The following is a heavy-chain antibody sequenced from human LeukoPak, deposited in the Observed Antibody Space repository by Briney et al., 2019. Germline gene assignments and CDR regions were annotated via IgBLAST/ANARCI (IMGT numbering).Heavy chain of an antibody. Sequence: PSETLSLTCTVSGGSISSSGYYWSWIRQHPGKGLVWLAYIYDNGSTYYNPSLKSRLIISIDTSKNQFSLQLSSVTAADTALYFCARGPTLQDAFDIWGQGTLVTVSS. V-gene: IGHV4-31*03. CDR2: IYDNGST. CDR1: GGSISSSGYY. J-gene: IGHJ3*02. CDR3: ARGPTLQDAFDI. D-gene: IGHD2/OR15-2a*01.